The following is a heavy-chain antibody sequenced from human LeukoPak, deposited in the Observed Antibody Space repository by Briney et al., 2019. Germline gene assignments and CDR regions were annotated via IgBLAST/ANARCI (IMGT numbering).Heavy chain of an antibody. CDR3: ARDLLWGFDY. J-gene: IGHJ4*02. D-gene: IGHD7-27*01. Sequence: GGSLRLSCAASGVTFSGDAMHGGRQSPGGGLEWGAIIWDDGRDQHYSESVKGRFTISRDNSKNTLFLQLSSLRPEDTALYLCARDLLWGFDYWGQGPLVTVSS. V-gene: IGHV3-30*02. CDR1: GVTFSGDA. CDR2: IWDDGRDQ.